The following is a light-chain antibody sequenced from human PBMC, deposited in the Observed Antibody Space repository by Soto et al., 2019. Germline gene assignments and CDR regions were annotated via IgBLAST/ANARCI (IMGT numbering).Light chain of an antibody. CDR1: QSVSSSY. CDR2: GAS. J-gene: IGKJ2*01. CDR3: QQYGGSPPYT. V-gene: IGKV3-20*01. Sequence: EIVLTQSPGTLSLSPGERVTLSCRASQSVSSSYLAWYQQKPAQAPRLLIYGASNRATGIPDRFSGSGYGTDFPLTVSRQEPQDFSVYSCQQYGGSPPYTFGEGTKLEIK.